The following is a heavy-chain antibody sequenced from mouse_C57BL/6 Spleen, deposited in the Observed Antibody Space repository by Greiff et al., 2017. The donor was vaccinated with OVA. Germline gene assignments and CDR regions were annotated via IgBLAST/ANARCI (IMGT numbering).Heavy chain of an antibody. CDR3: ARRDYDYDWFAD. Sequence: EVQVVEPGGGLVKPGGSLKLSCAASGFTFSDYGMHWVRQAPEKGLEWVAYISSGSSTTYYADKVKGRFTLSRDKAKNTLFLLMTSLRSEDTAMYYCARRDYDYDWFADWGQGTLVTVSA. CDR1: GFTFSDYG. V-gene: IGHV5-17*01. CDR2: ISSGSSTT. D-gene: IGHD2-4*01. J-gene: IGHJ3*01.